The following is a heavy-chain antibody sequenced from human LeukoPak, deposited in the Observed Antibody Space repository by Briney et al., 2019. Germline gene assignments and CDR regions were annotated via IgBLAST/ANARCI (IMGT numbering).Heavy chain of an antibody. V-gene: IGHV4-39*01. J-gene: IGHJ4*02. Sequence: KTSETLSLTCTVSGGSISSSSYYWGWIRQPPGKGLEWIGSIYYSGSTYYNSSLKSRVTISVDTSKNQFSLKLSSVTAADTAVYYCARTEYYYDSSGYVYHFDYWGQGTLVTVSS. CDR1: GGSISSSSYY. CDR2: IYYSGST. CDR3: ARTEYYYDSSGYVYHFDY. D-gene: IGHD3-22*01.